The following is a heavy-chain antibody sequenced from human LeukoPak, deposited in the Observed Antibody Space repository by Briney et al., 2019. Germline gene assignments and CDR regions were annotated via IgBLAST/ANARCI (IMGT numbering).Heavy chain of an antibody. CDR1: GGSISSSNW. CDR3: ARDGGPSGSYPYYYGMDV. V-gene: IGHV4-4*02. CDR2: IYHSGST. D-gene: IGHD1-26*01. Sequence: SGTLSLTCAVSGGSISSSNWWSWVRQPPGKGLEWIGEIYHSGSTNYNPSLKSRVTISVDKSKNQFSLKLSSVTAADTAVYYCARDGGPSGSYPYYYGMDVWGQGTTVTVSS. J-gene: IGHJ6*02.